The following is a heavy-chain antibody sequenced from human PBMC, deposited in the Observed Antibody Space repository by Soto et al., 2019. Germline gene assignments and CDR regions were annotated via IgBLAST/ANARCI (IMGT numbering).Heavy chain of an antibody. D-gene: IGHD3-10*01. CDR1: GFTFSSYS. CDR3: ARDRPAIYGSGRHYGMDV. CDR2: ISSSSSTI. J-gene: IGHJ6*02. V-gene: IGHV3-48*02. Sequence: PGGSLRLSCAASGFTFSSYSMNWVRQAPGKGLEWVSYISSSSSTIYYADSVKGRFTISRDNAKNSLYLQMNSLRDEDTAVYYCARDRPAIYGSGRHYGMDVWGQGTTVTSP.